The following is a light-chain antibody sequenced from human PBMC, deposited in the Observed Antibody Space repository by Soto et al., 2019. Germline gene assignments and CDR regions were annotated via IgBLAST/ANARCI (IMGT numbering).Light chain of an antibody. CDR1: SGHSSYA. CDR3: QAWGTDIPV. V-gene: IGLV4-69*01. Sequence: QSVLTQSPSVSASLGASVKLTCTLSSGHSSYAIAWHQQQPERGPRFLLKLNSDGSHNKGDGIPDRFSGSSSGAERFLTISSLQSEDEAEYYCQAWGTDIPVFGTGTKVTVL. CDR2: LNSDGSH. J-gene: IGLJ1*01.